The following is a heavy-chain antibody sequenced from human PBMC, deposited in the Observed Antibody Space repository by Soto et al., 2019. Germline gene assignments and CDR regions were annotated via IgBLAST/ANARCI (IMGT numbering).Heavy chain of an antibody. D-gene: IGHD3-3*01. CDR3: ARRDYDFWSGPDY. Sequence: GGSLRLACAASGFTFSSDAMSWVRQAPGKGLEWVAVISGGGSSTYYADSVKGRFTISRDNSKNTLYLQMNSLRAEDSAVYYCARRDYDFWSGPDYWGQGTLVTVSS. J-gene: IGHJ4*02. V-gene: IGHV3-23*01. CDR1: GFTFSSDA. CDR2: ISGGGSST.